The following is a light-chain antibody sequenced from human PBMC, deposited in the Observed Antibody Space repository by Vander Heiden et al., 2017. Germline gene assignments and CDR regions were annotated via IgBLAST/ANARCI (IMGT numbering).Light chain of an antibody. J-gene: IGKJ1*01. CDR3: QQYNNYPGT. CDR2: QAS. CDR1: QSVSSW. Sequence: DIQMTRSPSHLSASVGDKVTITCRASQSVSSWLAWYQQKPGKAPKLLIYQASSLESGVPARFSGSGSGTEFTLTVSSLQPDDFATYYCQQYNNYPGTFGQGTKVEIK. V-gene: IGKV1-5*03.